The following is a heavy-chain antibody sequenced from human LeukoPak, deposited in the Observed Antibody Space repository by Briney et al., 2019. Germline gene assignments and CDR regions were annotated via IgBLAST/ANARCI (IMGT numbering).Heavy chain of an antibody. CDR1: GFSFSDYD. CDR2: IRKNSATI. J-gene: IGHJ4*02. CDR3: ARGKYSSSSFDC. D-gene: IGHD6-6*01. Sequence: GGSLRLSCAASGFSFSDYDMAWARQAPGRGLEWISFIRKNSATIYYADSMRGRFTISRDNAKNSLYLQMNSLRAEDTAVYYCARGKYSSSSFDCWGQGTLVTVSS. V-gene: IGHV3-48*04.